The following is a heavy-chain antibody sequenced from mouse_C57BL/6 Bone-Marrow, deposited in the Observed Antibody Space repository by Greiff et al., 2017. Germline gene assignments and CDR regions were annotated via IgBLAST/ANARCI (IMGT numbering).Heavy chain of an antibody. Sequence: DVKLVESGGGLVKPGGSLKLSCAASGFTFSDYGMHWVRQAPEQGLEWVAYISSGSSTIYYADTVKGRFTISRDNAKNTLFLQMTSLRSEDTAMYYCATMPTVRDWYFDVWGTGTTVTVSS. D-gene: IGHD6-5*01. V-gene: IGHV5-17*01. CDR2: ISSGSSTI. CDR3: ATMPTVRDWYFDV. CDR1: GFTFSDYG. J-gene: IGHJ1*03.